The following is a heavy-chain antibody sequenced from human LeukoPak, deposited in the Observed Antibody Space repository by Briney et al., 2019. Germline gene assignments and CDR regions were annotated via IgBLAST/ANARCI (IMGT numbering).Heavy chain of an antibody. J-gene: IGHJ4*02. Sequence: ASVKVSCKASGYMFTSYGISWVRQAPGQGLEWMGWISAYNGNTNYAQKLQGRVTMTTDTSTSTAYMELRSLRSEDTAVYYCARGHVNSYYYDSSGYYSPVYFDYWGQGTLVTVSS. D-gene: IGHD3-22*01. V-gene: IGHV1-18*01. CDR1: GYMFTSYG. CDR3: ARGHVNSYYYDSSGYYSPVYFDY. CDR2: ISAYNGNT.